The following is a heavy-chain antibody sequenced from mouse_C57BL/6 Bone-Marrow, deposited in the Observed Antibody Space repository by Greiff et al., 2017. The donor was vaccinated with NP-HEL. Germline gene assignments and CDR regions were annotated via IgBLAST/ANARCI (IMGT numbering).Heavy chain of an antibody. CDR1: GFTFSSYA. Sequence: EVKLMESGGGLVQPGGSLQLSCAASGFTFSSYAMSWVRQTPEKRLEWVATISDGGSYTYYPDNVKGRFTISRDNAKNNLYLQMSHLKSEDTAMYYCARVLYGSSSYYAMDYWGQGTSVTVSS. CDR2: ISDGGSYT. D-gene: IGHD1-1*01. V-gene: IGHV5-4*03. CDR3: ARVLYGSSSYYAMDY. J-gene: IGHJ4*01.